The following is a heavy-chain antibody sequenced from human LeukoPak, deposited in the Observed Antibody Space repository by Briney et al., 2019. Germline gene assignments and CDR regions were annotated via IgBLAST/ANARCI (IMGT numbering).Heavy chain of an antibody. CDR3: ARDNEDYYYGMDV. D-gene: IGHD2-8*01. CDR2: IYYSGST. CDR1: GGSISSYY. J-gene: IGHJ6*02. Sequence: SETLSLTCTVSGGSISSYYWSWIRQPPGKGLEWIGYIYYSGSTYYNPSLKSRVTISVDTSKNQFSLKLSSVTAADTAVYYCARDNEDYYYGMDVWGQGTTVTVSS. V-gene: IGHV4-59*12.